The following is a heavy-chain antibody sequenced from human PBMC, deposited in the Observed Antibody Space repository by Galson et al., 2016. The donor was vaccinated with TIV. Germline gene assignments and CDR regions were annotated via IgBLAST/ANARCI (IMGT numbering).Heavy chain of an antibody. Sequence: SVKVSCKVSGDSLSDLSMHWVRQAPGKGLEWMGGFEPEQHKKIYAQKLQGRVAMTEDTSTDTAFLEMSSLSFEDTAVYYCASVAWFPGLSLDNWGQGTLVIVSS. D-gene: IGHD2/OR15-2a*01. CDR3: ASVAWFPGLSLDN. CDR1: GDSLSDLS. CDR2: FEPEQHKK. J-gene: IGHJ4*02. V-gene: IGHV1-24*01.